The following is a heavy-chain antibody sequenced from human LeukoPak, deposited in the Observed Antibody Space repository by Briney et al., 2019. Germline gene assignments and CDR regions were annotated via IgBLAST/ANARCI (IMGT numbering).Heavy chain of an antibody. V-gene: IGHV4-61*02. J-gene: IGHJ4*02. Sequence: PSQTLSLTCTVSGGSISSGSYYWSWIRQPAGKGLEWIGRIYASGSTNYNPSLKSRVTISVDTSKNQFSLKLSSVTAADTAIYYCARGGGWRNYFDYWGQGTLVTVSS. CDR2: IYASGST. CDR1: GGSISSGSYY. CDR3: ARGGGWRNYFDY. D-gene: IGHD6-19*01.